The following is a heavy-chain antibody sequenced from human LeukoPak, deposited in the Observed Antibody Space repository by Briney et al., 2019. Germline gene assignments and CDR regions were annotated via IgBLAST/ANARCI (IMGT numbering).Heavy chain of an antibody. Sequence: GGSLRLSCAASGFTFSSYSMNWVRQAPGKGLEWVSSISSSSSYIYYAVSVKGRFTISRDNAKNSLYLQMNSLRAEDTAVYYCARGEDSTPPFLGYWGQGTLVTVSS. D-gene: IGHD3-16*01. CDR1: GFTFSSYS. V-gene: IGHV3-21*01. CDR3: ARGEDSTPPFLGY. CDR2: ISSSSSYI. J-gene: IGHJ4*02.